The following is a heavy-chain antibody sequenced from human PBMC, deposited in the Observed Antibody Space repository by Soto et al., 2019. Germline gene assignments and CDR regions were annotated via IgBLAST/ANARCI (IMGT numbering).Heavy chain of an antibody. V-gene: IGHV6-1*01. CDR1: GDSVSSNSAA. CDR2: TYYRSKWYN. J-gene: IGHJ3*02. Sequence: SQTLSLTCAISGDSVSSNSAAWNWIRQSPSRGLEWLGRTYYRSKWYNDYAVSVKSRITINPDTSKNQFSLQLNSVTPEDTAVYYCARGGEGVIAAASDAFDIWGQGTMVTVSS. CDR3: ARGGEGVIAAASDAFDI. D-gene: IGHD6-13*01.